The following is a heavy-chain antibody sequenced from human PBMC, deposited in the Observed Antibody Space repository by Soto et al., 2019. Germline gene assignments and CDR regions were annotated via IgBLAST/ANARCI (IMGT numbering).Heavy chain of an antibody. CDR3: ARRGTVTFDAFDI. CDR1: GGSISSSSYY. Sequence: QLLESGPGLVKPSETLSLTCTVSGGSISSSSYYWGWIRQPPGKGLEWIGSIYYSGSTYYNPSLKSRVTISVDTSKNQFPLKLSSVTAADTAVYYCARRGTVTFDAFDIWGQGTMVTVSS. D-gene: IGHD4-17*01. CDR2: IYYSGST. J-gene: IGHJ3*02. V-gene: IGHV4-39*01.